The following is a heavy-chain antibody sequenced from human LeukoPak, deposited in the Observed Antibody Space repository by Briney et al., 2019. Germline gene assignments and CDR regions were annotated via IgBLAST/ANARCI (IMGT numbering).Heavy chain of an antibody. CDR2: IYNSGNT. J-gene: IGHJ4*02. CDR1: GGSISNGGYH. D-gene: IGHD3-10*01. Sequence: PSETLSLTCTVSGGSISNGGYHWSWVPQPPGQGLEWIGYIYNSGNTYYNPSLKSRVAISVDTSKNQFSLKLSSVTAADTAVYYCASYGYWGQGTLVTVSS. CDR3: ASYGY. V-gene: IGHV4-31*03.